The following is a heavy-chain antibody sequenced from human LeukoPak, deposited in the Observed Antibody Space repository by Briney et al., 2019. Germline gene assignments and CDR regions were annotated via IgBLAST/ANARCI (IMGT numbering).Heavy chain of an antibody. CDR2: INHSGST. D-gene: IGHD3-22*01. CDR3: ASVYDSSGYYPF. Sequence: PSETLSLTCAVYGGPFSGYYWSWIRQPPGKGLEWIGEINHSGSTNYNPSLKSRVTISVDTSKNQFSLKLSSVTAADTAVYYCASVYDSSGYYPFWGQGTLVTVSS. J-gene: IGHJ4*02. CDR1: GGPFSGYY. V-gene: IGHV4-34*01.